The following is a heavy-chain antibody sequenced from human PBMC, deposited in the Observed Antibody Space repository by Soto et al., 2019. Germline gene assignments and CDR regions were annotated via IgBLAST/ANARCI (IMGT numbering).Heavy chain of an antibody. CDR3: ARSAPYIYYGMDV. D-gene: IGHD4-4*01. V-gene: IGHV3-53*01. J-gene: IGHJ6*02. Sequence: GGSLRLSCAASGFTVSSNYMSWVRQAPGKGLEWVSVIYSGGSTYYADSVKGRFTISRDNSKNTLYLQMNSLRAEDTAVYYCARSAPYIYYGMDVWGQGTTVTVSS. CDR2: IYSGGST. CDR1: GFTVSSNY.